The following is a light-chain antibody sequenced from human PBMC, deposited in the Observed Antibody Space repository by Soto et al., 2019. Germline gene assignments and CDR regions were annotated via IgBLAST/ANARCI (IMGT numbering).Light chain of an antibody. CDR1: QSVSSY. V-gene: IGKV3-11*01. Sequence: EIVLTQSPATLSLSPGERATLSCRASQSVSSYLAWYQQKPGQAPRLLIYDASNRATGIPARFSGSGSGTDFTLPISGLELEDFAVYYCQQRSNGPSLTFGGGTKVEIK. J-gene: IGKJ4*01. CDR3: QQRSNGPSLT. CDR2: DAS.